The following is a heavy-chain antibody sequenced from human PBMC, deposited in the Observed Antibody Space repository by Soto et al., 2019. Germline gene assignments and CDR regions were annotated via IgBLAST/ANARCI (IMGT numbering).Heavy chain of an antibody. J-gene: IGHJ4*02. CDR2: IWFDGSDS. CDR3: VRGNGYTYGPFDN. CDR1: GFSFESYG. Sequence: QVQLVESGGGVVQPGRSLRLSCAASGFSFESYGMHWVRQAPGKGLEWVAAIWFDGSDSKYVDYVKGRFTISRDNSKNTVFLQMTSLSAEDTAVYYCVRGNGYTYGPFDNWGQGTLVTVSS. D-gene: IGHD5-18*01. V-gene: IGHV3-33*01.